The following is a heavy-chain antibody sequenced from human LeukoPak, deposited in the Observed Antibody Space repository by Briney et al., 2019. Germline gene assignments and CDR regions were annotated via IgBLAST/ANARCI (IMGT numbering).Heavy chain of an antibody. Sequence: PVGSLRLSCAASGFTFSSYAMSWVRQAPGKGLEWVSAISGSGGSTYYADSVKGRFTISRDNSKNTLYLQMNSLRAEDTAVYYCAKDLGSSGWYGNAFDIWGQGTMVTVSS. V-gene: IGHV3-23*01. CDR2: ISGSGGST. D-gene: IGHD6-19*01. J-gene: IGHJ3*02. CDR1: GFTFSSYA. CDR3: AKDLGSSGWYGNAFDI.